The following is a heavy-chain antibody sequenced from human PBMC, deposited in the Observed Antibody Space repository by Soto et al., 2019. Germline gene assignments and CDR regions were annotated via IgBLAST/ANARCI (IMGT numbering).Heavy chain of an antibody. D-gene: IGHD4-4*01. CDR3: VRGGSNYAS. V-gene: IGHV3-7*01. J-gene: IGHJ5*02. CDR2: IKPDESEK. Sequence: ESGGGLVQPGGSLRLSCTASGFTFSDSWMTWVRQAPGKGLEWVARIKPDESEKKYADSVKGRFSISRDNAKNSMYLQMDSLRGVDTAVYYCVRGGSNYASWGQGTLVTVSS. CDR1: GFTFSDSW.